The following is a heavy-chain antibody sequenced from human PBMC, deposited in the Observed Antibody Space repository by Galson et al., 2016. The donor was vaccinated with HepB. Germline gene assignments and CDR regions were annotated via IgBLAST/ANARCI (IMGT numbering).Heavy chain of an antibody. Sequence: PALVKLTQTLTLTCTFSGFSLSTSGVGVGWIRQPPGKALEWLALISWADDKRSTPSLKSRLTITKDTSKNQVVLTMTNMDPVDTATYYCAPYYYDRSGYYFRTQGYFDYWGQGTLVTVSS. D-gene: IGHD3-22*01. CDR1: GFSLSTSGVG. CDR2: ISWADDK. J-gene: IGHJ4*02. CDR3: APYYYDRSGYYFRTQGYFDY. V-gene: IGHV2-5*02.